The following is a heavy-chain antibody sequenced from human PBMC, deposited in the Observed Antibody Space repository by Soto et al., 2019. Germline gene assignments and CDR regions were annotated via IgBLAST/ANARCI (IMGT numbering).Heavy chain of an antibody. V-gene: IGHV3-11*05. J-gene: IGHJ4*02. Sequence: QVQLVESGGGLVKPGGSLRLSCAVSGFNFSDYYMTWXRQAPGKGRVWISYISTNSRYIKYADSIKGRFTISRDNAXSSLXXXXXXLXXXXXXXXXXAXXLGGXYFIAYWGQGTLVTVSS. CDR3: AXXLGGXYFIAY. CDR1: GFNFSDYY. CDR2: ISTNSRYI. D-gene: IGHD3-16*01.